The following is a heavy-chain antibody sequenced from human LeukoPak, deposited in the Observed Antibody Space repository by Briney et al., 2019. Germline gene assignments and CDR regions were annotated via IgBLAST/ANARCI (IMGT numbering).Heavy chain of an antibody. V-gene: IGHV3-7*01. CDR2: IKEDGSEK. CDR1: GFTFSSYA. CDR3: AREYYYNSSGHGCSAY. Sequence: PGGSLRLSCAASGFTFSSYAMHWVRQAPGKGLEWVANIKEDGSEKYSVDSVKGRFTISRDNAKNTLFLQMNSLRAEDTAMYYCAREYYYNSSGHGCSAYWGQGTLVTVSS. J-gene: IGHJ4*02. D-gene: IGHD3-22*01.